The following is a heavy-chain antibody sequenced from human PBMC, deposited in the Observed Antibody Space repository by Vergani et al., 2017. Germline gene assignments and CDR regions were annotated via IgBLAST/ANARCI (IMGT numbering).Heavy chain of an antibody. D-gene: IGHD1-1*01. CDR3: AKGDWNYWFDS. V-gene: IGHV3-23*01. J-gene: IGHJ5*01. CDR2: INTNGDYT. Sequence: EVQLLEFGGDLVQPGGSLRLSCAAFGFSFTTYAMSWVRQAPGKGLEWVSTINTNGDYTRYGDSVKGQFTISRDNSKSTLYLKMDSLRAGDTTIYYCAKGDWNYWFDSWGQGTLVIVS. CDR1: GFSFTTYA.